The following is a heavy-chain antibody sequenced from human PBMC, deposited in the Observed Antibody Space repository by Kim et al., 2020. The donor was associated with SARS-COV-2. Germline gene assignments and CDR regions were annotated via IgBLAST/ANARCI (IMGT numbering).Heavy chain of an antibody. Sequence: GGSLRLSCVASGFSGIAYYTCCVTQVPRNRLEGVANIDKERSEKNYLDSVRGRFTISRDNARNSLYLQMNSLRPDDTAVYYCLGGLGWLPDFWGQGALVTVSS. D-gene: IGHD4-17*01. J-gene: IGHJ4*02. CDR3: LGGLGWLPDF. V-gene: IGHV3-7*01. CDR1: GFSGIAYY. CDR2: IDKERSEK.